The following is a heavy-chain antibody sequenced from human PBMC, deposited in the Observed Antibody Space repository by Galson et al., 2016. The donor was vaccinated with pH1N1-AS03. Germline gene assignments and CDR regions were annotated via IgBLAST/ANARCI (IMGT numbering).Heavy chain of an antibody. CDR3: SREVPSGPREVQGLQNYGMDG. V-gene: IGHV1-69*13. Sequence: SVKVSCKASGGIFSNYAISWVRQAPGQGLEWMGGIIPMLGTANYAQKFQGRVTITADESTRTAYMELSSLTSEDTAVYYCSREVPSGPREVQGLQNYGMDGWGQGTAVTAS. J-gene: IGHJ6*02. CDR1: GGIFSNYA. CDR2: IIPMLGTA.